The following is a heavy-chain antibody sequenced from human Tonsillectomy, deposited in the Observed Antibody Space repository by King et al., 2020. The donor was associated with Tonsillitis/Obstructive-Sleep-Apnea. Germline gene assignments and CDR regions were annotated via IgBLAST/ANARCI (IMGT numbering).Heavy chain of an antibody. Sequence: VQLVESGGVVVQPGGSLRLSCAASGFTFDDYTMHWVRQAPGKGLEWVSFISWDGGSTNYADSVKGRFTISRDNSKNSLYLQMNSLRTEDTALYYCAKDMGYSSGWYGYYFDYWGQGTLVTVSS. CDR2: ISWDGGST. V-gene: IGHV3-43*01. J-gene: IGHJ4*02. CDR3: AKDMGYSSGWYGYYFDY. D-gene: IGHD6-19*01. CDR1: GFTFDDYT.